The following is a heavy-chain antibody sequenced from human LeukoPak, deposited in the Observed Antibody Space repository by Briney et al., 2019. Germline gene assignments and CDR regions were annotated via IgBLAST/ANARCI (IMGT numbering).Heavy chain of an antibody. CDR1: GGSFSGYY. V-gene: IGHV4-34*01. CDR3: ASYIAVAGSYYFDY. J-gene: IGHJ4*02. D-gene: IGHD6-19*01. Sequence: SETLSLACAVYGGSFSGYYWSWIRQPPGKGLEGIGEINHSGSTNYNPSLKSRVTISVDTSKNQFSLKLSSVTAADTAVYYCASYIAVAGSYYFDYWGQGTLVTVSS. CDR2: INHSGST.